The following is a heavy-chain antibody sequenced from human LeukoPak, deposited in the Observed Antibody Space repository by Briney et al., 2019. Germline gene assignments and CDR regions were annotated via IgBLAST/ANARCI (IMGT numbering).Heavy chain of an antibody. Sequence: SVKVSCKASGGTFSSYTISWVRQAPGQGLEWMGRIIPILGIANYAQKFQGRVTITADKSTSTAYMELSSPRSEDTAVYYCAREVTMVRGVIITPYLDYWGQGTLVTVSS. J-gene: IGHJ4*02. D-gene: IGHD3-10*01. CDR3: AREVTMVRGVIITPYLDY. CDR2: IIPILGIA. V-gene: IGHV1-69*04. CDR1: GGTFSSYT.